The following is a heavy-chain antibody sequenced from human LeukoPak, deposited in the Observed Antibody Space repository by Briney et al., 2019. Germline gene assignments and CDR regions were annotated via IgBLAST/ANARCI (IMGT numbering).Heavy chain of an antibody. CDR3: ARHGGISGVGPTEDY. Sequence: SETLSLTCTVSGDSISSSTYYWGWIRQPPGKGLEWIGSIHNAGSTYYNPSLKSRVSISVDTSKAHFSLKLRSATAADTAVYYCARHGGISGVGPTEDYWGQGTLITVSS. CDR1: GDSISSSTYY. V-gene: IGHV4-39*01. CDR2: IHNAGST. D-gene: IGHD1-26*01. J-gene: IGHJ4*02.